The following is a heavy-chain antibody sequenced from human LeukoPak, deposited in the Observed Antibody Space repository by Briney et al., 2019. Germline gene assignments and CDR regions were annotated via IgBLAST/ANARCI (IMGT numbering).Heavy chain of an antibody. CDR2: IYYSGST. D-gene: IGHD3-3*01. Sequence: SETLSLTCTVSGGSISSGDYYWSWIRQPPGKGLEWIEYIYYSGSTYYNPSLKSRVTISVDTSKNQFSLKLSSVTAADTAVYYCASGPSFITIFYWGQGTLVTVSS. CDR3: ASGPSFITIFY. J-gene: IGHJ4*02. V-gene: IGHV4-30-4*08. CDR1: GGSISSGDYY.